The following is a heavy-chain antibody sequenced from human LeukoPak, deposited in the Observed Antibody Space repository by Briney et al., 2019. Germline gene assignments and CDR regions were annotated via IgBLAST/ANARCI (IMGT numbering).Heavy chain of an antibody. J-gene: IGHJ3*02. CDR2: ISAYNGNT. CDR1: GYTFTSYG. D-gene: IGHD2-15*01. V-gene: IGHV1-18*01. Sequence: AASVKVSCKASGYTFTSYGISWVRQAPGQGLEWMGWISAYNGNTNFAQKLQGRITMTTDTSTSTAYMELRSLRSDDTAVYYCVRSGYCYGGTCHSGAFDIWGQGTVVTVSS. CDR3: VRSGYCYGGTCHSGAFDI.